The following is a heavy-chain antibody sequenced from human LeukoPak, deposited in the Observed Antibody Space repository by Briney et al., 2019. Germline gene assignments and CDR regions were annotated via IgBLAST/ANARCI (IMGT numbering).Heavy chain of an antibody. J-gene: IGHJ3*02. Sequence: SETLSLTCAVSGYSISSGYYWGWIRQPPGKVLEWIGSIYHSGSTYYNPSLKSRVTISVDTSKNQFSLKLSSVTAADTAVYYCARKYCSGTRCYFPAFYIWGQGTMVTVSS. V-gene: IGHV4-38-2*01. CDR2: IYHSGST. D-gene: IGHD2-2*01. CDR3: ARKYCSGTRCYFPAFYI. CDR1: GYSISSGYY.